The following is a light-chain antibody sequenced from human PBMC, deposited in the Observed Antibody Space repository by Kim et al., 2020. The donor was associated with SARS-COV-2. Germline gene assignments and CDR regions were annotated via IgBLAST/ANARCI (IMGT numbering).Light chain of an antibody. CDR3: QVWARSSDLYF. CDR2: YDS. V-gene: IGLV3-21*04. J-gene: IGLJ1*01. Sequence: SYELTQPPSVSVAPGKTARITCGGNNIGSKSVHXYQQTPGQAPVLVIYYDSDRPSGIPERFPGSNSGNTATLPISRVESGDESDYYCQVWARSSDLYFFG. CDR1: NIGSKS.